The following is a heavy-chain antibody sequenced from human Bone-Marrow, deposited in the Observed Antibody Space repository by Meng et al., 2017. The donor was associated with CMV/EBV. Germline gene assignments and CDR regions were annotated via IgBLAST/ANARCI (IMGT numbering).Heavy chain of an antibody. D-gene: IGHD6-6*01. CDR1: GYSFNGYY. J-gene: IGHJ5*02. CDR2: INPNSGDT. Sequence: SCKASGYSFNGYYIHWVRQAPGQGLEWMGWINPNSGDTDYAQKFQGRVTMTRDTSISTAYMELSRLRSVDTAVYYCARYSSSSWWFDPWGQGTLVTVSS. V-gene: IGHV1-2*02. CDR3: ARYSSSSWWFDP.